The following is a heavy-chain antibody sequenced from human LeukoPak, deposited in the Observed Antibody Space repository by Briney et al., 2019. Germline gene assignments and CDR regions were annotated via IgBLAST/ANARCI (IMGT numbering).Heavy chain of an antibody. CDR3: ARELPYYYGSGSYLDGMDV. CDR2: INPNSGGT. Sequence: ASVKVSCKASGYTFTGYYMHWVRQAPGQGLEWMGWINPNSGGTNYEQKFQGRVTMTRDTAISTAYMELSRLTSDDTAVYYCARELPYYYGSGSYLDGMDVWGQGTTVTVSS. CDR1: GYTFTGYY. J-gene: IGHJ6*02. D-gene: IGHD3-10*01. V-gene: IGHV1-2*02.